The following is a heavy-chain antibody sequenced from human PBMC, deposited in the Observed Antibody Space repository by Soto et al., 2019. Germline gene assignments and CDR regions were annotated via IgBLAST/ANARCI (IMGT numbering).Heavy chain of an antibody. V-gene: IGHV1-18*04. J-gene: IGHJ6*02. CDR1: GYTFTSYG. CDR2: ISAYNGNT. Sequence: ASVKVSCKASGYTFTSYGISWVRQAPGQGLEWMGWISAYNGNTNYAQKLQGRVTMTTDTSTSTAYMELRSLRSDDTAVYYCAEDIVATDYYYYGMDVWGQGTTVTVSS. CDR3: AEDIVATDYYYYGMDV. D-gene: IGHD5-12*01.